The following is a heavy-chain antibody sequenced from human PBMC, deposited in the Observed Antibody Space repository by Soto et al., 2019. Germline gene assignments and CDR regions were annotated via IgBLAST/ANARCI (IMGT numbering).Heavy chain of an antibody. V-gene: IGHV3-7*02. D-gene: IGHD2-15*01. CDR2: IKQDGSEK. CDR3: AVDYCSGGSCYSDY. CDR1: GFTFSSYW. Sequence: GGSLRLSCAASGFTFSSYWMSWVRQAPGKGLEWVANIKQDGSEKYYVDSVKGRFTISRDNAKNSLYLQMNSLRAEDTAVYYCAVDYCSGGSCYSDYWGQGTLVTVSS. J-gene: IGHJ4*02.